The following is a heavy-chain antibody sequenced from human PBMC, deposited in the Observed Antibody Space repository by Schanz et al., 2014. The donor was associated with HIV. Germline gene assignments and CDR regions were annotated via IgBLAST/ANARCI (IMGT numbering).Heavy chain of an antibody. J-gene: IGHJ3*02. CDR1: GGSISSGGYY. Sequence: QVQLQESGPGLVKPSQTLSLTCTVSGGSISSGGYYWSWIRQHPGKGLEWIGYIYYSGSTYYNPPLKSRVSISVETSKNRFSLKLSSVTAADTAVYYCARTVPRYDSSGSYPDAFDIWGQGTMVTVSS. V-gene: IGHV4-31*03. D-gene: IGHD3-22*01. CDR2: IYYSGST. CDR3: ARTVPRYDSSGSYPDAFDI.